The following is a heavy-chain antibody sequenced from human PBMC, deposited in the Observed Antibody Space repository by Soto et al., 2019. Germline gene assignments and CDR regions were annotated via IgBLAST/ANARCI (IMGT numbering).Heavy chain of an antibody. CDR2: ISAHNGNT. J-gene: IGHJ3*01. Sequence: QVQLVQPGAEVKKPGASVKVSCKASGYTFTSYDISWVRQAPGQGLEWMGWISAHNGNTNSARKLQGRVTMTTDTSTSTAYMELRSLRSDDTAVYYCGKGMVPPTVTTTGFDTFDFWGQGTMVTVSS. CDR1: GYTFTSYD. D-gene: IGHD4-17*01. CDR3: GKGMVPPTVTTTGFDTFDF. V-gene: IGHV1-18*01.